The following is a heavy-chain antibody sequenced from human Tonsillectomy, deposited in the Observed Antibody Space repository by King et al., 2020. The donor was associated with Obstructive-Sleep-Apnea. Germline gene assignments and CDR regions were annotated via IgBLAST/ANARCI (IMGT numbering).Heavy chain of an antibody. V-gene: IGHV3-30*03. Sequence: QVQLVESGGGVVQPGRSLRLSCAASGFTFSSYGMHWVRQAPGKGLEWVAVISYDGSNKYYADSVKGRFTISRDNSKNTLYLQMNSLRAEDTAVYYCDVLVGFGELERGAFDIWGLGTMVTVSS. CDR3: DVLVGFGELERGAFDI. CDR2: ISYDGSNK. CDR1: GFTFSSYG. J-gene: IGHJ3*02. D-gene: IGHD3-10*01.